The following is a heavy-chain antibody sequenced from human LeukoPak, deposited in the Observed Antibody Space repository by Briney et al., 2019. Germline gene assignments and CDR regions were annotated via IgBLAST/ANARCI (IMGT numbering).Heavy chain of an antibody. J-gene: IGHJ4*02. Sequence: GGSLRLSCATSGFTFSNYDMHWVRQVTGKGLEWVSGIGTAGDTYYPGSVTGRFTISRENAKNFLYLQMNSLRAGDTAVYYCTRAARSGHSYGWSFDFWGQGTLVTVSS. CDR3: TRAARSGHSYGWSFDF. CDR1: GFTFSNYD. D-gene: IGHD3-10*01. CDR2: IGTAGDT. V-gene: IGHV3-13*01.